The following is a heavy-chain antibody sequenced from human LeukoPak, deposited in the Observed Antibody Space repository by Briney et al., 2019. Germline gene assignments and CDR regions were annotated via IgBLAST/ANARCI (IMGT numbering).Heavy chain of an antibody. CDR1: GYTFTSYG. D-gene: IGHD2-2*01. CDR3: AREDIVVVGYFDY. CDR2: IRAYNGNT. V-gene: IGHV1-18*01. J-gene: IGHJ4*02. Sequence: ASVKVSCKASGYTFTSYGISWVRQAPGQGLEWMGWIRAYNGNTNYAQKLQGRVTMTTDTSTSTAYVELRSLRSDDTAVYYCAREDIVVVGYFDYWGQGTLVTVSS.